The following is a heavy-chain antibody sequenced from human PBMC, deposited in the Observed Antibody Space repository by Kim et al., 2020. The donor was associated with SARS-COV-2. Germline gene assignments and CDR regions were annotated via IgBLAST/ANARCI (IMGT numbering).Heavy chain of an antibody. V-gene: IGHV3-23*01. J-gene: IGHJ6*02. D-gene: IGHD2-15*01. CDR1: GFTFTNYA. CDR2: ISGSGGST. Sequence: GGSLRLSCAASGFTFTNYAVNWVRQAPGKGLEWVSAISGSGGSTSYADSVKGRFTISRDNSENTLYLQMNSLRAEDTAVYYCAKDGRGGYQYYYYGMDVWGQGTTVTVSS. CDR3: AKDGRGGYQYYYYGMDV.